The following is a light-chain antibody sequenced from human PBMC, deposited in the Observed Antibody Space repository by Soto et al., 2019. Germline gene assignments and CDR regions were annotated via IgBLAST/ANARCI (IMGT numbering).Light chain of an antibody. Sequence: QSALTQPASVSGSTGRSITISCTGASSDVGGYNYVSWYQQQPGKAPKRMIYEVSSRPSGVSNRFSGSKSDNTASLTISGLQAEDETDYYCSSYTSSSTLVFGGGTKLTV. CDR2: EVS. CDR3: SSYTSSSTLV. V-gene: IGLV2-14*01. J-gene: IGLJ2*01. CDR1: SSDVGGYNY.